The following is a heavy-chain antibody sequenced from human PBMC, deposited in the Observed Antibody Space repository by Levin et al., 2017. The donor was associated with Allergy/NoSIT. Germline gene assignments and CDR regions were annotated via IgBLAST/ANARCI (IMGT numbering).Heavy chain of an antibody. Sequence: GGSLRLSCAASGFTFSNYAMSWVRQAPGKGLEWVSAISGSGDTTYYADSVKGRFTISRDNSKNTLYLQMNSLGAEDTALYYCAKDILTGWGNWFDPWGQGTLVTVSS. D-gene: IGHD3-9*01. CDR2: ISGSGDTT. CDR1: GFTFSNYA. CDR3: AKDILTGWGNWFDP. V-gene: IGHV3-23*01. J-gene: IGHJ5*02.